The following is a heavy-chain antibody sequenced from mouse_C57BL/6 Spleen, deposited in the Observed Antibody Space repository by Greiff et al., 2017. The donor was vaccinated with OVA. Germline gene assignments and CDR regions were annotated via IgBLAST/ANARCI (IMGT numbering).Heavy chain of an antibody. V-gene: IGHV5-4*01. J-gene: IGHJ4*01. CDR2: ISDGGSYT. Sequence: EVHLVESGGGLVKPGGSLKLSCAASGFTFSSYAMSWVRQTPEKRLEWVATISDGGSYTYYPDNVKGRFTISRDNAKNNLYLQMSHLKSEDTAMYYCARGGITTEDYAMDYWGQGTSVTVSS. CDR1: GFTFSSYA. D-gene: IGHD1-1*01. CDR3: ARGGITTEDYAMDY.